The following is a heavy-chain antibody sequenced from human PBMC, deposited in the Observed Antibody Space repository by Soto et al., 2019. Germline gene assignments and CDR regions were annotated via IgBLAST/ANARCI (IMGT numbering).Heavy chain of an antibody. CDR3: ARSSGSSSSRFDY. Sequence: PSETLSLTCTVSGGSISSYYWSWIRQPPGKGLEWIGYIYYSGSTNYNPSLKSRVTISVDTSKNQFSLKLSSVTAADTAVYYCARSSGSSSSRFDYWGQGILVTVSS. CDR1: GGSISSYY. D-gene: IGHD6-13*01. CDR2: IYYSGST. J-gene: IGHJ4*02. V-gene: IGHV4-59*01.